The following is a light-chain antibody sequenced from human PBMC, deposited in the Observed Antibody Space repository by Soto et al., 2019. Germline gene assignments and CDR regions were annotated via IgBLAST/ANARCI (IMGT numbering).Light chain of an antibody. J-gene: IGLJ1*01. Sequence: LTQPRSVSGSPGQSVTISCTGTNSDVGGYNFVSWYQQVPGKAPKLMIYDVSNRPSGVPDRFSGSKSGSTAALTISGLQADDEGEYYCCSYEGNYIYVFGTGTKVTVL. CDR1: NSDVGGYNF. CDR3: CSYEGNYIYV. CDR2: DVS. V-gene: IGLV2-11*01.